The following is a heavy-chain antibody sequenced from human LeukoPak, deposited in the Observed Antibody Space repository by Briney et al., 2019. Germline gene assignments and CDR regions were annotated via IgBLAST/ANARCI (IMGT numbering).Heavy chain of an antibody. V-gene: IGHV4-34*01. D-gene: IGHD4-23*01. CDR2: INHSGST. J-gene: IGHJ4*02. CDR3: ARGLWWYKN. CDR1: GGSFSGYY. Sequence: SETLSLTCAVYGGSFSGYYWSWIRQPPGKGLEWIGEINHSGSTNYNPPLKSRVTISVDTSKNQFSLKLSSVTAADTAVYYCARGLWWYKNWGQGTLVTVSS.